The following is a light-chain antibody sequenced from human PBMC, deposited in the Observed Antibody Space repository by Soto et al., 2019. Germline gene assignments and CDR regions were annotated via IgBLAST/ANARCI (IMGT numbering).Light chain of an antibody. CDR2: GAS. CDR3: HRYGSSLLFT. V-gene: IGKV3-20*01. Sequence: EIVLTQSPGTLSLSPGERATLSCRASQSVSSSYLAWYQQKPGQAPRLLIYGASSRATGIPDRFSGSGSGKDFTLTISRREPEDCAVYYCHRYGSSLLFTFGPGTKVDIK. CDR1: QSVSSSY. J-gene: IGKJ3*01.